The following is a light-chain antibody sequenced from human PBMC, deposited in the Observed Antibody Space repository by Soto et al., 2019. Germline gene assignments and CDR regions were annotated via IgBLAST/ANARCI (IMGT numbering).Light chain of an antibody. CDR2: DAS. CDR3: SHYEKLPYT. CDR1: HDISIY. J-gene: IGKJ2*01. Sequence: DIQMTQSPSSLSASVGDRVTISCQASHDISIYLTWYQQKPGEAPQVLIYDASTLETGAPSRFSRNGSGAYFPFSISSLPPEGNATNHCSHYEKLPYTFCQGTKLEVK. V-gene: IGKV1-33*01.